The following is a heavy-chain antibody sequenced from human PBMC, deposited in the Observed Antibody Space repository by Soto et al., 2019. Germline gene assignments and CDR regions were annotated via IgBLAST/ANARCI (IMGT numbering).Heavy chain of an antibody. Sequence: GSLRLSCAASGFTFSNHAMSWVRQTPGKGLEWVSALNGGGDSTYYADTVKGRFSISRDNSKNTLYLQMSSLRAEDTAVYYCAKIRGHSYGIFESWGQGTLVTVSS. D-gene: IGHD5-18*01. CDR2: LNGGGDST. CDR3: AKIRGHSYGIFES. V-gene: IGHV3-23*01. CDR1: GFTFSNHA. J-gene: IGHJ4*02.